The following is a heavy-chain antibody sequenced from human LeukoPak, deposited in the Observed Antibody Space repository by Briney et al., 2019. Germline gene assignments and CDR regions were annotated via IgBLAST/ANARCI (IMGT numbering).Heavy chain of an antibody. CDR2: INSDGSIT. CDR1: GFTFSSYW. V-gene: IGHV3-74*01. Sequence: PGGSLRLSCAASGFTFSSYWMHWVRQAPGKGLVWVSRINSDGSITNYADSVNGRFTISRDNAKNTLYLQMDSLSAEDTAVYYCATAGHYYYMDVWGKGTTVTVSS. CDR3: ATAGHYYYMDV. J-gene: IGHJ6*03.